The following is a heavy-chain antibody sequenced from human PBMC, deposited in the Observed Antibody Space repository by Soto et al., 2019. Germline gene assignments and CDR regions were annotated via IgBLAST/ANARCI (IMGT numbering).Heavy chain of an antibody. CDR2: TYYRSKWYN. Sequence: SQTLSLTCAISGDSVSSNSAAWNWIRQSPSRGLEWLGRTYYRSKWYNDYAVSVKSRITINPDTSKNKFSLQLNSVTPEDTAVYYCARDEIVVPFYYYYGMDVWGQGTTVTVSS. V-gene: IGHV6-1*01. CDR1: GDSVSSNSAA. CDR3: ARDEIVVPFYYYYGMDV. J-gene: IGHJ6*02. D-gene: IGHD1-26*01.